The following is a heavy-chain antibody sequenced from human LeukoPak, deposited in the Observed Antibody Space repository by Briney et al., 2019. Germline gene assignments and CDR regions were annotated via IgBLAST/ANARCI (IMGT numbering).Heavy chain of an antibody. J-gene: IGHJ4*02. D-gene: IGHD5-18*01. V-gene: IGHV4-59*01. Sequence: SEALSLTCSVSGGSISSYYWSWIRQPPGKGLEWIGYIYYSGSTNYNPSLKSRVTISVDTSKNQFSLKLSSVTAADTAMYYCARTDYTYGKHFDYWGQGTLVTVSS. CDR1: GGSISSYY. CDR3: ARTDYTYGKHFDY. CDR2: IYYSGST.